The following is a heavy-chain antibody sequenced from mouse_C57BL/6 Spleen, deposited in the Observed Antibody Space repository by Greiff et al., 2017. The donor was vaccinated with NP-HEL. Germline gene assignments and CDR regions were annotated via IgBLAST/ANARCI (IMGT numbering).Heavy chain of an antibody. CDR3: ARSDGYYEGYYFDY. D-gene: IGHD2-3*01. Sequence: QVHVKQSGPELVKPGASVKISCKASGYSFTSYYIHWVKQRPGQGLEWIGWIYPGSGNTKYNEKFKGKATLTADTSSSTAYMQLSSLTSEDSAVYYCARSDGYYEGYYFDYWGQGTTLTVSS. CDR1: GYSFTSYY. CDR2: IYPGSGNT. V-gene: IGHV1-66*01. J-gene: IGHJ2*01.